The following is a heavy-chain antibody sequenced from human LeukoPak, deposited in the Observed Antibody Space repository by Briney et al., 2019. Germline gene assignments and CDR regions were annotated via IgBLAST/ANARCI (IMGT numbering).Heavy chain of an antibody. D-gene: IGHD2-8*01. J-gene: IGHJ4*02. CDR3: AREVFN. CDR1: GFTVSNNY. V-gene: IGHV3-66*01. Sequence: GGSLRLSCAASGFTVSNNYMSWVRQAPGEGMGWVSVIYSGGSAYYADSVKGRFTISRDDSKNTLYLQIHRLRAEDTAVYYCAREVFNWGQGTLVTVSS. CDR2: IYSGGSA.